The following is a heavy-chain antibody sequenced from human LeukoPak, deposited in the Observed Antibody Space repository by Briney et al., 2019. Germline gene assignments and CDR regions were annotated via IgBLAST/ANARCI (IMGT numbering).Heavy chain of an antibody. V-gene: IGHV1-18*01. Sequence: ASVKVSCKASGYTFTSYGISWVRQAHGQGLEWVGWISAYSGNTNYAQKLQGRVTMTTDTSTSTAYMELRSLRSDDTAVYFCARDWSYQLSRDYYYMDVWGKGTTVTVSS. CDR1: GYTFTSYG. J-gene: IGHJ6*03. D-gene: IGHD2-2*01. CDR2: ISAYSGNT. CDR3: ARDWSYQLSRDYYYMDV.